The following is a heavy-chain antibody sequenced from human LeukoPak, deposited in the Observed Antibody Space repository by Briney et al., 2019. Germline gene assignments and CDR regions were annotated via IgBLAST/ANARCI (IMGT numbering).Heavy chain of an antibody. Sequence: SETLSLTCAVYGGSFSGYYWSWIRQPPGKGLEWIGEINHSGSTNYNPSLKSRVTISVDTSKNQFSLKLSSVTAADTAVYYCAGAIAVAGFWYNWFDPWGQGTLVTVSS. CDR3: AGAIAVAGFWYNWFDP. V-gene: IGHV4-34*01. D-gene: IGHD6-19*01. J-gene: IGHJ5*02. CDR1: GGSFSGYY. CDR2: INHSGST.